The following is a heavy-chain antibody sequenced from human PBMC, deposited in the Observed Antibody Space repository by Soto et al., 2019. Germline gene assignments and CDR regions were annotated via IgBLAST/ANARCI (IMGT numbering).Heavy chain of an antibody. D-gene: IGHD7-27*01. CDR2: ISSTTNYI. J-gene: IGHJ4*02. CDR1: GFTFTRYS. CDR3: ARESEDLTSNFDY. V-gene: IGHV3-21*06. Sequence: EVQLVESGGGLVKPGGSLRLSCSASGFTFTRYSMNWVRQATGKGLEWVSSISSTTNYIYYGDSMKGRFTISRDNAKNSVYLEMKSLRAEDTAVYYCARESEDLTSNFDYWGQGTLVTVSS.